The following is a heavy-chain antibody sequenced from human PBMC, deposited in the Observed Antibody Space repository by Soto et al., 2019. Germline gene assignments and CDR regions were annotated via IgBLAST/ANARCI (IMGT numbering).Heavy chain of an antibody. V-gene: IGHV4-59*12. J-gene: IGHJ4*02. CDR3: AREVVDYYDSSGSTRPTYYFDY. CDR1: GDSISNYY. Sequence: SETLSLTCTVSGDSISNYYWTWIRQPPGKGLERIGYFSYRGSTNYNPSLKSRVTISVDTSKNQFSLKLSSVTAADTAVYYCAREVVDYYDSSGSTRPTYYFDYWGQGTLVTVSS. D-gene: IGHD3-22*01. CDR2: FSYRGST.